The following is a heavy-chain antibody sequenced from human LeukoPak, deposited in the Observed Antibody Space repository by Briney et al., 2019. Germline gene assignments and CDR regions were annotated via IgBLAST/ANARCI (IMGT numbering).Heavy chain of an antibody. J-gene: IGHJ5*02. Sequence: SQTLSLTCTVSGGSISSGGYYWSWIRQHPGKGLEWIGYIYYSGSTYYNPSLKSRVTISVDTSKNQFSLKLSSVTAADTAVYYCARYPRQYDSSGYRWFDPWGQGILVTVSS. CDR1: GGSISSGGYY. D-gene: IGHD3-22*01. CDR3: ARYPRQYDSSGYRWFDP. CDR2: IYYSGST. V-gene: IGHV4-31*03.